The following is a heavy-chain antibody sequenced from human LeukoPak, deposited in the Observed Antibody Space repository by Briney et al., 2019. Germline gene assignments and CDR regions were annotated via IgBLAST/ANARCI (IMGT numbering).Heavy chain of an antibody. CDR3: AREWQYQFDY. J-gene: IGHJ4*02. CDR1: AGSINNTHYD. CDR2: VYHSGIT. D-gene: IGHD4-11*01. V-gene: IGHV4-39*07. Sequence: SETLSLTCSVSAGSINNTHYDWASLRQRPGAGLEWIGSVYHSGITYYTPSLKSRVSIAVDTSKNHFSLKVTSVTAADTAVYYCAREWQYQFDYWGQGSLVTISS.